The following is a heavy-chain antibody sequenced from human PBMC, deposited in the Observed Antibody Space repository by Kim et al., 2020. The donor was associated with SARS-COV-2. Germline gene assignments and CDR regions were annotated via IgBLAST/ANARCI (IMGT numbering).Heavy chain of an antibody. V-gene: IGHV3-49*04. J-gene: IGHJ4*02. CDR1: GFTFGDYA. D-gene: IGHD1-1*01. Sequence: GGSLRLSCTASGFTFGDYAMSWVRQAPGKGLEWVAFIRSKTSGRTTEYAASVKDRFTISTDDSKSIAYLQMNTLKTDDTAVYYCAPWTSQAMFQYWGQGTLVTVSS. CDR2: IRSKTSGRTT. CDR3: APWTSQAMFQY.